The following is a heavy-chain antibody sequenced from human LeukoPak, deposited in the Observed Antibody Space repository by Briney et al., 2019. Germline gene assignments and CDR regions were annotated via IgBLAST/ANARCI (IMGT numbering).Heavy chain of an antibody. J-gene: IGHJ4*02. CDR1: GYTFTSYG. D-gene: IGHD6-13*01. CDR3: ARVPRPSIAAAGTGPDY. Sequence: GASVKVSCKASGYTFTSYGISWVRQAPEQGLEWMGWISAYNGNTNYAQKLQGRVTMTTDTSTSTAYMELRSLRSDDTAVYYCARVPRPSIAAAGTGPDYWGQGTLVTVSS. V-gene: IGHV1-18*01. CDR2: ISAYNGNT.